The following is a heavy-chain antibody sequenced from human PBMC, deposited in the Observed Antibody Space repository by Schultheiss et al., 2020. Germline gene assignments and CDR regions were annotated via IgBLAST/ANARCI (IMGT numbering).Heavy chain of an antibody. Sequence: SETLSLTCAVYGGSFSGYYWSWIRQPAGKGLEWIGRIYASGSTNYNPSLTSRVTISVDTSKNQFSLQLSSVTAADTAVYYCARLDYGDYWGVDYWGQGTLVTVSS. CDR1: GGSFSGYY. V-gene: IGHV4-59*10. CDR2: IYASGST. CDR3: ARLDYGDYWGVDY. J-gene: IGHJ4*02. D-gene: IGHD4-17*01.